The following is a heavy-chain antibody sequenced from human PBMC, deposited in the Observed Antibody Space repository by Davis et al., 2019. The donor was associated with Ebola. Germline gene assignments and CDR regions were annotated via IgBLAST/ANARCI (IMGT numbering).Heavy chain of an antibody. CDR2: IYPGDSDT. CDR3: ARLPHRIIFGVVVQFDS. V-gene: IGHV5-51*01. J-gene: IGHJ4*02. D-gene: IGHD3-3*01. Sequence: KVSCKGSRYSFTSYWIGWVRQMPGKGLEWMGIIYPGDSDTRYSPSFQGQVTISADRSISTAYLQWSSLKASDTANYYCARLPHRIIFGVVVQFDSWGQGTLVTVSS. CDR1: RYSFTSYW.